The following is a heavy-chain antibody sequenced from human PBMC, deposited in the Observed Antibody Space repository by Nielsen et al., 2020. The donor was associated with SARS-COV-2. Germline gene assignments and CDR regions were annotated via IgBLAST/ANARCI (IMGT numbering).Heavy chain of an antibody. CDR2: IRSYANEYAT. D-gene: IGHD4-23*01. Sequence: GESLKISCAASGFTFSSYWMSWVRQASGKGLEWVGRIRSYANEYATAYAVSVKGRFTISRDDSKNTAYLQMNGLKTEDTAVYYCSSPTVAYWGQGTLVTVSS. V-gene: IGHV3-73*01. CDR3: SSPTVAY. J-gene: IGHJ4*02. CDR1: GFTFSSYW.